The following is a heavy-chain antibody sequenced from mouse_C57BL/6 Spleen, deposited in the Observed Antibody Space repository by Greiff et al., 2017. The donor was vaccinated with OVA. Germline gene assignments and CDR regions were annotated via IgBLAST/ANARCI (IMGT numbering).Heavy chain of an antibody. CDR3: ASEGY. Sequence: QVHVKQSGAELARPGASVKLSCKASGYTFTSYGISWVKQRTGQGLEWIGEIYPRSGNTYYNEKFKGKATLTADKSSSTAYMELRSLTSEDSAVYFCASEGYWGQGTSVTVSS. CDR2: IYPRSGNT. CDR1: GYTFTSYG. J-gene: IGHJ4*01. V-gene: IGHV1-81*01.